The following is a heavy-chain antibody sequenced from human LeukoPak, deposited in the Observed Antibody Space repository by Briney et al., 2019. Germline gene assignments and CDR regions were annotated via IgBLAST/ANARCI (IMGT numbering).Heavy chain of an antibody. D-gene: IGHD1-26*01. J-gene: IGHJ4*02. CDR1: GFTFSSYA. Sequence: GRSLRLSCAASGFTFSSYAMSWVRQAPGKGLEWVSAISGSGGITYYSDSVKGRFTISRDNSKNTLYLQVNSLRAEDAAVYYCAKDPSASYLYFDYWGQGTLVTVSS. CDR3: AKDPSASYLYFDY. V-gene: IGHV3-23*01. CDR2: ISGSGGIT.